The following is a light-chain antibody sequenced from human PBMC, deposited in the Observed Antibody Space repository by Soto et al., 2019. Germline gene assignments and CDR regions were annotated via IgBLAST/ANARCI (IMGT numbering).Light chain of an antibody. V-gene: IGKV1-39*01. Sequence: DIQMTQSPSSLSVSVGDRVTITCRASQSISNYLNWYQQKPGKAPNVLIYGASTLQSGVPSRFSGSGSGTDFTLTISSLQPEDFATYYCQQGYNTPLTFGGGTKVEIK. CDR1: QSISNY. J-gene: IGKJ4*01. CDR2: GAS. CDR3: QQGYNTPLT.